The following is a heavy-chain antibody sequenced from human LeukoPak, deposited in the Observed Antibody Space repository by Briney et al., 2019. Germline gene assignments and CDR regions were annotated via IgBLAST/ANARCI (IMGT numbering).Heavy chain of an antibody. CDR1: GGSFSGYY. CDR3: ARSEEWLGQYYFDY. CDR2: INHSGST. V-gene: IGHV4-34*01. D-gene: IGHD6-19*01. Sequence: KPSETLSLTCAVYGGSFSGYYWSWIRQPPGKGLEWIGEINHSGSTNYNPSLKSRVTISVDTSKNQFSLKLSSVTAADTAVYYCARSEEWLGQYYFDYWGQGTLVTVSS. J-gene: IGHJ4*02.